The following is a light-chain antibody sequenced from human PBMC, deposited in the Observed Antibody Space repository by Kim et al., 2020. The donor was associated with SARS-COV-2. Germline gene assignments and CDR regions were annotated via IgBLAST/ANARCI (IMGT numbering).Light chain of an antibody. CDR2: GNN. Sequence: GKRVTSSCSGSSYNIGSNYVYWYQQPPGTAPKLLIYGNNQRPSGVPDRFSGSKSGTSASLAISGLRSEDEADYYCAAWDDSLSGVVFGGGTQLTVL. CDR3: AAWDDSLSGVV. J-gene: IGLJ2*01. V-gene: IGLV1-47*01. CDR1: SYNIGSNY.